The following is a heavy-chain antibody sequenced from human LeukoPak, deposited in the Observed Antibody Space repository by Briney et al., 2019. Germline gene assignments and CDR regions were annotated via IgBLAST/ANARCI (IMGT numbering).Heavy chain of an antibody. Sequence: GGSLRLSCAASGFTVSSNHMSWVRQAPGKGLEWVSVIYSGGSTDYADSVKGRFTISRDNSKNALYLQMNSLRAEDTAVYYCARDYYGSGSSDYWGQGTLVTVSS. J-gene: IGHJ4*02. D-gene: IGHD3-10*01. CDR3: ARDYYGSGSSDY. CDR1: GFTVSSNH. CDR2: IYSGGST. V-gene: IGHV3-53*05.